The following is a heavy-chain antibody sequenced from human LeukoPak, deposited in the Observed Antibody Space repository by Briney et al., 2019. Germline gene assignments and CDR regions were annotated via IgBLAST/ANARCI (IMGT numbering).Heavy chain of an antibody. J-gene: IGHJ6*02. CDR3: ASPDGTVDDYYSMDV. CDR1: GNTFSRSA. D-gene: IGHD3/OR15-3a*01. V-gene: IGHV1-69*04. Sequence: SVKVSCKASGNTFSRSAITWVRQAPGQGLEWMGRIIPILGLANYAQKFQGRVTITADKSTSTAFMEVSSLRSEDTAVYYCASPDGTVDDYYSMDVWGQGTTATVSS. CDR2: IIPILGLA.